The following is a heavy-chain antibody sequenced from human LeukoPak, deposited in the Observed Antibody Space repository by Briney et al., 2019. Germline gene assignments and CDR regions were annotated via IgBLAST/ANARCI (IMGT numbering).Heavy chain of an antibody. Sequence: SETLSLTCTVSGGSISSYYWSWIRQPPGKGLEWVGYIYYSGSTNYDPSLKSRVTISVDTSKNQFSLKLSSVTAADTAVYYCARAPPSTMIVVVDAFDIWGQGTLVTVSS. J-gene: IGHJ3*02. V-gene: IGHV4-59*01. CDR2: IYYSGST. D-gene: IGHD3-22*01. CDR1: GGSISSYY. CDR3: ARAPPSTMIVVVDAFDI.